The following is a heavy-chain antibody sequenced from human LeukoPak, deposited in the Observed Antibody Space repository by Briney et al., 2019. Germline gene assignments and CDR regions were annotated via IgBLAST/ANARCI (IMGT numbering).Heavy chain of an antibody. CDR3: AKSLRFEDYTNLPLDY. Sequence: PGGSLRLSCAASGFTFSSYGMHWVRQAPGKGLEWVAYIQYDGSNEQYADSVKGRFTISRDNSESTLYLFMNSLTADDTALYYCAKSLRFEDYTNLPLDYWGQGTLVAVSS. CDR2: IQYDGSNE. D-gene: IGHD3-10*01. J-gene: IGHJ4*02. CDR1: GFTFSSYG. V-gene: IGHV3-30*02.